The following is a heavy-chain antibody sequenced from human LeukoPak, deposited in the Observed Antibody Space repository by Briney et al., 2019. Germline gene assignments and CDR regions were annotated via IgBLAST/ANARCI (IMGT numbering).Heavy chain of an antibody. CDR2: INPSGGST. V-gene: IGHV1-46*01. CDR3: ARERPYCGGDCYSDFDY. CDR1: GYTFTNYN. Sequence: ASVKVSCKASGYTFTNYNMHWVRQAPGQGLEWMGIINPSGGSTSYAQKFQGRVTMTRDMSTSTVYMELSSLRSEDTAVYYCARERPYCGGDCYSDFDYWGQGTLVTVSS. D-gene: IGHD2-21*02. J-gene: IGHJ4*02.